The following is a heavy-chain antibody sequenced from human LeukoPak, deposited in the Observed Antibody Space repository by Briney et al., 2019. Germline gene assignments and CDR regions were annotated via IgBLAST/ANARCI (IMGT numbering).Heavy chain of an antibody. CDR3: ARDPYYYDSSGYYELLLDY. V-gene: IGHV1-2*02. CDR2: INPNSGGT. D-gene: IGHD3-22*01. Sequence: ASVKVSCKASGYTFSGYYMHWVRQAPGQGLEWMGWINPNSGGTNYAQKFQGRVTMTRDTSIRTAYMELSRLRSDDTAVYYCARDPYYYDSSGYYELLLDYWGQGTLVTVSS. CDR1: GYTFSGYY. J-gene: IGHJ4*02.